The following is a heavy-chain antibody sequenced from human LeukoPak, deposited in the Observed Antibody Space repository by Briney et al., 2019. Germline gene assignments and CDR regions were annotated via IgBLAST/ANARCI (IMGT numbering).Heavy chain of an antibody. CDR2: ISGDAVTS. D-gene: IGHD3-22*01. CDR3: AKKDSGGSYNLFDP. J-gene: IGHJ5*02. CDR1: GFTFKNYA. V-gene: IGHV3-23*01. Sequence: PGGSLRLSCAASGFTFKNYAMNWVRQSPGQGLEWVSTISGDAVTSWYADSVKGRYTISRDNSKNIVFLQMNNLRAEDTAVYYCAKKDSGGSYNLFDPWGQGTLVTVSS.